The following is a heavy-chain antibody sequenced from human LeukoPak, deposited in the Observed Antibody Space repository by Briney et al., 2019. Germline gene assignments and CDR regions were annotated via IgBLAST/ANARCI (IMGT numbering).Heavy chain of an antibody. J-gene: IGHJ4*02. CDR2: IYYSGST. V-gene: IGHV4-59*01. D-gene: IGHD3-10*01. Sequence: PSETLSLTCTVSGGSISSNDFSWIRQPPGKGLEGFGHIYYSGSTNYNPSLKSRVTISVDTSKNQFSLKLSSVSAADTAVYYCARYYYGSGSWTFDYWGQGTLVTVSA. CDR1: GGSISSND. CDR3: ARYYYGSGSWTFDY.